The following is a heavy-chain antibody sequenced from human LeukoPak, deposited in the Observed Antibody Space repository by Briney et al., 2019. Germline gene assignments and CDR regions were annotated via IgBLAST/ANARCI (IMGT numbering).Heavy chain of an antibody. CDR2: IRSKAYGGTT. Sequence: GRSLRLPCTASGFTFGDYAMSWVRQAPEKGLEWVGFIRSKAYGGTTEYAASVKGRFSISRDDSKSIAYLQMNSLKTEDTAVYYCTKYDTSVNFDYWGQGTLVTVSS. V-gene: IGHV3-49*04. CDR3: TKYDTSVNFDY. J-gene: IGHJ4*02. CDR1: GFTFGDYA. D-gene: IGHD3-22*01.